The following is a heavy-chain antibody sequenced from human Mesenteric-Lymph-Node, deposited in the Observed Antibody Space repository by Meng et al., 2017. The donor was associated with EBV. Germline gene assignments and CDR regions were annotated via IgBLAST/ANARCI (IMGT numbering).Heavy chain of an antibody. CDR3: ARIRSIWGTYQNYYFDS. CDR1: GWSFSRFY. Sequence: QLQLQQWGAGLLKPSEPLSLNCAVYGWSFSRFYWTWIRQSPGRDLEWIGEINHSGFSKYNPSLKSRLTISLDTSKNQVSLTLGSVTAADTAVYYCARIRSIWGTYQNYYFDSWGQGTLVTVSS. J-gene: IGHJ4*02. V-gene: IGHV4-34*01. CDR2: INHSGFS. D-gene: IGHD3-16*02.